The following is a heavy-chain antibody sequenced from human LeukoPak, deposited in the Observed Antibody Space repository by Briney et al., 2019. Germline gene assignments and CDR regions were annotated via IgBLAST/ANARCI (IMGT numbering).Heavy chain of an antibody. J-gene: IGHJ4*02. D-gene: IGHD6-19*01. Sequence: PGGSLRLSCVASGFIFKNSWMNWVRQAPGKGLVCVARMDADGSNTHYVDSVKGRFTISRDNAKDTLYLQMNSLRAEDTVVYYCARVSRGSGWYRSFDYWGQGTLVTVSS. CDR2: MDADGSNT. CDR3: ARVSRGSGWYRSFDY. V-gene: IGHV3-74*01. CDR1: GFIFKNSW.